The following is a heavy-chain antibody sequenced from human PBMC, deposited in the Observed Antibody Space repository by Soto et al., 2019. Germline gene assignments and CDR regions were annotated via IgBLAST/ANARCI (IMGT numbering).Heavy chain of an antibody. D-gene: IGHD2-21*02. CDR1: GGPFSGYY. Sequence: QVQLQQWGAGLLKPSETLSLTCAVYGGPFSGYYWSWIRQTPGKGLEWIGEINHSGTTLYNPSLKSRITMSVDTSKNQSSLQLTSVTAADTAVYFCARGRTSVTYFRLDFFDFWGQGTRVTVSS. CDR3: ARGRTSVTYFRLDFFDF. J-gene: IGHJ4*02. CDR2: INHSGTT. V-gene: IGHV4-34*02.